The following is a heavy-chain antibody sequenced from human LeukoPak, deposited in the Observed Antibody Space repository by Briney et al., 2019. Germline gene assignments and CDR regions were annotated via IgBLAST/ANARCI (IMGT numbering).Heavy chain of an antibody. J-gene: IGHJ4*02. CDR1: GGSISSYF. D-gene: IGHD3-3*01. CDR2: IYYSGST. CDR3: ARATFITIFGVALDY. Sequence: PSETLSLTCTVSGGSISSYFWSWIRQPPGKGLEWIGYIYYSGSTNYNPSLKSRVTISVDTSKNQFSLKLSSVTAADTAVYYCARATFITIFGVALDYWGQGTLVTVSS. V-gene: IGHV4-59*01.